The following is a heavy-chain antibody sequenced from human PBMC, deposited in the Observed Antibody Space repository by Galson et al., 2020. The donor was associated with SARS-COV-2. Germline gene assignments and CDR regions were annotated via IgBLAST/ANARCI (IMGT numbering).Heavy chain of an antibody. Sequence: TGGSLRLSCAASGFTFNNYAMSWVRQAPGKGLEWVSTISGSGGSTYYADSVKGRFTISRDNSKNTLYVQMNSLRAEDTAVYYCAKDHGGYSGYNSPLDYYGMDVWGQGTTVTVSS. D-gene: IGHD5-12*01. CDR3: AKDHGGYSGYNSPLDYYGMDV. CDR2: ISGSGGST. CDR1: GFTFNNYA. J-gene: IGHJ6*02. V-gene: IGHV3-23*01.